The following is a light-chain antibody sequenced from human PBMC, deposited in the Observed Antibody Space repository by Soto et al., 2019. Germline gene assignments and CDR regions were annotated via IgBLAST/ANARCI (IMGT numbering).Light chain of an antibody. Sequence: EIVLTQSPGTLSLSPGERATLSCRASESVSDNYLAWYQQRSGQAPRLVIYGASSRASAVPDRFSGSGSGADFTLTISRLEPEDFAVYYCQQYGSSPLPFGEGTKVEIK. J-gene: IGKJ4*01. CDR2: GAS. V-gene: IGKV3-20*01. CDR1: ESVSDNY. CDR3: QQYGSSPLP.